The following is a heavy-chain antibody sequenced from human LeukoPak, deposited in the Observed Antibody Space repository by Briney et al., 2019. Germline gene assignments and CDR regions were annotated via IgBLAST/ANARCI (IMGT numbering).Heavy chain of an antibody. CDR3: AKGSNTIFGVVTEDAFDI. CDR2: ISWNSGSI. V-gene: IGHV3-9*03. J-gene: IGHJ3*02. D-gene: IGHD3-3*01. Sequence: GGSLRLSCAASGFTFDDYGMSWVRQAPGKGLEWVSGISWNSGSIGYADSVKGRFTISRDNAKNSLYLQMNSLRAEDMALYYCAKGSNTIFGVVTEDAFDIWGQGTMVTVSS. CDR1: GFTFDDYG.